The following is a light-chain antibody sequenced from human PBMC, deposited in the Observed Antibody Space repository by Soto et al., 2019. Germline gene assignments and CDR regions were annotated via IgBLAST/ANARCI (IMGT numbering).Light chain of an antibody. CDR3: NSYAGSNNFDGV. CDR2: EVS. Sequence: QSALTQPPSASGSPGQSVTISCTGTSSDVGGYNYVSWYQLHPGKAPKLMIYEVSKRPSGVPDRFSGSKSGNTASLTVSGLQAEDEADYYCNSYAGSNNFDGVFGGGTKLTVL. J-gene: IGLJ2*01. CDR1: SSDVGGYNY. V-gene: IGLV2-8*01.